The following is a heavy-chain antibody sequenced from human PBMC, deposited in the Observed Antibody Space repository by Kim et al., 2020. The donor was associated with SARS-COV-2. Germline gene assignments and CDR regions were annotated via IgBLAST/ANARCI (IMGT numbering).Heavy chain of an antibody. CDR1: GYTFTSYA. J-gene: IGHJ4*02. V-gene: IGHV7-4-1*01. CDR2: INTNTGNP. CDR3: ATQRVGLAYGGGDCYSKGIFDY. Sequence: ASVKVSCKASGYTFTSYAMNWVRQAPGQGLEWMGWINTNTGNPTYAQGFTGRFVFSLDTSVSTAYLQIGSLKAEDTAVYYCATQRVGLAYGGGDCYSKGIFDYCGEGNLVTVSS. D-gene: IGHD2-21*01.